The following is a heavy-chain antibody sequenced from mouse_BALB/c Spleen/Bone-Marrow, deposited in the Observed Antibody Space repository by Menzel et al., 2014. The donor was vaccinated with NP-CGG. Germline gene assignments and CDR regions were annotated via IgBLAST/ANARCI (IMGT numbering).Heavy chain of an antibody. D-gene: IGHD2-3*01. V-gene: IGHV14-3*02. CDR2: INPANGNT. CDR3: ARGLLQYYYAMDY. J-gene: IGHJ4*01. Sequence: VQLQQSGAELVKPGASVKLSCTASGFNIKDTYMHWVKQRPEQGLERIGRINPANGNTKYDPKFQGKATITADTSSNTAYLQLSSLTSEDTAVYYCARGLLQYYYAMDYWGQGTSVTVSS. CDR1: GFNIKDTY.